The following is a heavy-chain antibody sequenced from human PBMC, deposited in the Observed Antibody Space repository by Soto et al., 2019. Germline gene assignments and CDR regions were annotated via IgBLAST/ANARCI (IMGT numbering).Heavy chain of an antibody. V-gene: IGHV1-18*04. CDR3: VREPQRNDY. J-gene: IGHJ4*02. CDR2: ISASNGNR. Sequence: QVQLVQSGAEVKKPGDSVKVSCKASGYDFSSYGISWVRQAPGQGLEWMGWISASNGNRDYAQQFQGRVTMTSDTSRTTANMEMRSLRSNDTAVYYCVREPQRNDYWGQGTLVNVSS. CDR1: GYDFSSYG.